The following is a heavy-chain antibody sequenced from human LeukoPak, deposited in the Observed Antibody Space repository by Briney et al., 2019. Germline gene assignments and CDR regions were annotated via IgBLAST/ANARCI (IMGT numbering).Heavy chain of an antibody. J-gene: IGHJ6*03. Sequence: SETLSLTCAVYGGSFSGYYWSWICQPPGKGLEWIGEINHSGSTNYNPSLKSRVTISVDTSKNQFSLKLSSVTAADTAVYYCARKKVATKNYYYYYYMDVWGKGTTVTVSS. D-gene: IGHD5-12*01. CDR2: INHSGST. V-gene: IGHV4-34*01. CDR3: ARKKVATKNYYYYYYMDV. CDR1: GGSFSGYY.